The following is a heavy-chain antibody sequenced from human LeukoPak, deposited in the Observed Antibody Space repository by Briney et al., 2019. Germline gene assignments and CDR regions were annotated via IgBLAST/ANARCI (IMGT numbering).Heavy chain of an antibody. V-gene: IGHV3-7*05. J-gene: IGHJ3*02. CDR2: IKQDGSEK. CDR3: ARGFDGYYGFDI. D-gene: IGHD5-24*01. CDR1: GFTFSTYW. Sequence: GGSLRLSCAASGFTFSTYWMTWVRQAPGKGLEWVANIKQDGSEKHYVESVKGRFTISRDNAKNSLYLQMNSLRAEHTAVYFCARGFDGYYGFDIWGQGTMVTVSS.